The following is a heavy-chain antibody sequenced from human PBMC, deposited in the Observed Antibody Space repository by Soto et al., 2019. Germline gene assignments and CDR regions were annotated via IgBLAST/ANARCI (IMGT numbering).Heavy chain of an antibody. J-gene: IGHJ4*02. CDR1: GGTFSIYT. V-gene: IGHV1-69*04. CDR2: IIPILGIA. D-gene: IGHD6-13*01. CDR3: ARELTPAGDSSGSPAEWDPAY. Sequence: APLKVSCKASGGTFSIYTISWVRQAPGQGLEWMGRIIPILGIANYAQKFQGRVTITADKSTSTAYMELSSLRSEDTAVYYCARELTPAGDSSGSPAEWDPAYWGQGTLVTVSS.